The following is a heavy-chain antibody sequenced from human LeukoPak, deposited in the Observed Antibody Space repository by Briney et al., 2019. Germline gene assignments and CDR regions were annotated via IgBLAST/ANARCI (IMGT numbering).Heavy chain of an antibody. CDR1: GYTFTNYG. V-gene: IGHV1-18*01. Sequence: ASVNVSCRTSGYTFTNYGISWVRPAPGQGLEWMGWISSYNGNTNYAQKLQGRVTMTTETSTSTAYMELRSLRSDDTAIYYCARTYYYDSSGYYYGHWFDPWGQGTLVTVSS. D-gene: IGHD3-22*01. CDR3: ARTYYYDSSGYYYGHWFDP. CDR2: ISSYNGNT. J-gene: IGHJ5*02.